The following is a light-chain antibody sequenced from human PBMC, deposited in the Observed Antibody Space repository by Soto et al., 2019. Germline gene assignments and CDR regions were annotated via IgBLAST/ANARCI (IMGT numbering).Light chain of an antibody. V-gene: IGKV1-12*01. CDR2: AAS. CDR3: QQANSFPFT. CDR1: QGISSW. Sequence: DIQMTQSPSSVSASVGDRVTITCRATQGISSWLDWYQQKPGKAPKLLIYAASSLKSGVLSRFSGSGSGTDFALTISSLQPEDFATYYCQQANSFPFTFGPGTKVDIE. J-gene: IGKJ3*01.